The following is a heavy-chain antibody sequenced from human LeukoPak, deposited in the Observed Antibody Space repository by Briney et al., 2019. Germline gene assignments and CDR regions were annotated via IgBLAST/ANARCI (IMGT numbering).Heavy chain of an antibody. CDR3: GRGMRDYYGLDY. D-gene: IGHD3-10*01. Sequence: PGGSLRLSCAASGFTFHYYGINWVRQAPGKGLEWVALISFDGRNNYSADSVKGRFTISRDNAKNTLYLQMNRLTVEDTAVYYCGRGMRDYYGLDYWGQGFLVTVSS. CDR2: ISFDGRNN. J-gene: IGHJ4*02. V-gene: IGHV3-30*03. CDR1: GFTFHYYG.